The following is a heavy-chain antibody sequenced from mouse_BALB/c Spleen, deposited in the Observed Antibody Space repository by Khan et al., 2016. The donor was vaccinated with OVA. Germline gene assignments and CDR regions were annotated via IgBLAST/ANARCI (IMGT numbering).Heavy chain of an antibody. CDR1: AYTFTNYG. J-gene: IGHJ1*01. CDR2: INTYTGVP. Sequence: QIQLVQSGPELKKPGETVKISCKASAYTFTNYGMNWVKQAPGKGLKWIGWINTYTGVPTYTDDFKGRFAFSLETSASTAYLQINNLKNEDMATYFCARGASYWYFDVWGAGTTVTVSS. CDR3: ARGASYWYFDV. V-gene: IGHV9-1*02.